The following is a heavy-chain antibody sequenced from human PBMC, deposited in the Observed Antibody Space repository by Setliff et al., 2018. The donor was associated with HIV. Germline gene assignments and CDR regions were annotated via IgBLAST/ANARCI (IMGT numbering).Heavy chain of an antibody. J-gene: IGHJ4*02. CDR1: GFSFSTYG. CDR2: ISYDGSGK. V-gene: IGHV3-30*18. D-gene: IGHD3-10*01. Sequence: GGSLRLSCEGSGFSFSTYGMPWVRQAPGKGLEWLASISYDGSGKYYADSVEDRFTISRDNSKTTLFLQMNSLRGEDTAIYYCAQIYFGGAHFRWGQGTLVTVSS. CDR3: AQIYFGGAHFR.